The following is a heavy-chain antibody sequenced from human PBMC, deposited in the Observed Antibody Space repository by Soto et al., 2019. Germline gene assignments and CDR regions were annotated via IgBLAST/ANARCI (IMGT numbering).Heavy chain of an antibody. Sequence: SDTLYLTCTVSGESISSYYWSWIRQPPGKGLEWIGYIYYSGITDYNPSLKSRVTISVDTSKSQFSLKLSSVTAADTAVYYCARGGGVYYFDYWGQGTLVTVS. CDR2: IYYSGIT. J-gene: IGHJ4*02. CDR1: GESISSYY. D-gene: IGHD2-8*02. V-gene: IGHV4-59*07. CDR3: ARGGGVYYFDY.